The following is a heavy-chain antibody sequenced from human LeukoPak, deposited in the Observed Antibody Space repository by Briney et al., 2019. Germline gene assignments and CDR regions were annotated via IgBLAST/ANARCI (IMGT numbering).Heavy chain of an antibody. J-gene: IGHJ4*02. V-gene: IGHV6-1*01. D-gene: IGHD6-19*01. CDR1: GDSVSSKNGA. CDR2: TYYRSKWYN. CDR3: AQDFGTTGWHTFDY. Sequence: SQTLSLTCVVSGDSVSSKNGAWNWIRQSPSRGLEWLGRTYYRSKWYNDYAESMEGRMTISQDTSKNQYSLHLNSVTPDDTAVYYCAQDFGTTGWHTFDYWGLGTLVTVSS.